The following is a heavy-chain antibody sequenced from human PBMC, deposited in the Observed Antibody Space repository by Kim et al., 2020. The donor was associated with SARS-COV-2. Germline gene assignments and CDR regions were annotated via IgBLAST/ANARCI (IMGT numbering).Heavy chain of an antibody. Sequence: SVKGRFTISKDLSKNTLYMQMNGLRVEDTALYYCAKSGYCTTNNCYDAFDGWGQGTLVTVSS. D-gene: IGHD2-8*01. J-gene: IGHJ3*01. V-gene: IGHV3-23*01. CDR3: AKSGYCTTNNCYDAFDG.